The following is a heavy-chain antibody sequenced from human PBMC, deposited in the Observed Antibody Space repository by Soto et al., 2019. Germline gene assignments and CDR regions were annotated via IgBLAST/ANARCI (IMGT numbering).Heavy chain of an antibody. CDR1: GFTFSSYA. V-gene: IGHV3-30-3*01. CDR3: ARGDIVVVPDMLLSNYGMDV. J-gene: IGHJ6*02. CDR2: ISYDGSNK. Sequence: GGSLRLSCAASGFTFSSYAMHWVRQAPGKGLEWVAVISYDGSNKYYADSVKGRFTISRDNSKNTLYLQMNSLRAEDTAVYYCARGDIVVVPDMLLSNYGMDVWGQGTTVTVSS. D-gene: IGHD2-2*01.